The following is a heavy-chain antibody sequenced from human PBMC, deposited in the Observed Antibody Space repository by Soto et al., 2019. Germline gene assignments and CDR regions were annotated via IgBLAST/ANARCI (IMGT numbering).Heavy chain of an antibody. J-gene: IGHJ6*02. CDR3: AGSLKDAGITWSYYYKMDV. D-gene: IGHD6-13*01. Sequence: QVQMVQSGAEVKKPGASVKVSCKASGGTFSIYALRGVLQASGQGLERMGGIMPMFGRADYATKFQGRVKSTADESTSTAPMDMSSLSSDDTAVYYCAGSLKDAGITWSYYYKMDVWGQGSTVTVSS. CDR1: GGTFSIYA. CDR2: IMPMFGRA. V-gene: IGHV1-69*12.